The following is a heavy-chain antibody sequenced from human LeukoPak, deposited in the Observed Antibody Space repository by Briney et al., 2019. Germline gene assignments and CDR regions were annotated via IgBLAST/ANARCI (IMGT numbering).Heavy chain of an antibody. D-gene: IGHD2-2*01. CDR1: GFTFSSYG. J-gene: IGHJ4*02. CDR2: IWYDGSHK. Sequence: GRSLRLSCAASGFTFSSYGMHWVRQAPGKGLEWVAVIWYDGSHKYYADSVKGRFTISRDNSKNTLYLQMNSLRAEDTAVYYCARSRGIVVPAAMFDYWGQGTLVTVSS. CDR3: ARSRGIVVPAAMFDY. V-gene: IGHV3-33*01.